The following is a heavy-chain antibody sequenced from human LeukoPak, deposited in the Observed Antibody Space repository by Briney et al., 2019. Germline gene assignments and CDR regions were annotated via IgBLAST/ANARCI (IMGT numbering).Heavy chain of an antibody. J-gene: IGHJ4*02. CDR3: ARHWLRGKGFFDY. CDR1: GGSISSSSYY. Sequence: SETLSLTCTVSGGSISSSSYYWGWIRQPPGKGLEWIGSIYYSGSTYYNPSLKSRVTISADTSKNQFSLKLSSVTAADTAVYYCARHWLRGKGFFDYWGQGTLVTVSS. CDR2: IYYSGST. D-gene: IGHD5-12*01. V-gene: IGHV4-39*01.